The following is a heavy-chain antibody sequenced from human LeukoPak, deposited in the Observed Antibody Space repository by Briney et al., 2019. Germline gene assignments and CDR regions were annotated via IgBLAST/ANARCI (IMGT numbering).Heavy chain of an antibody. V-gene: IGHV3-7*01. Sequence: PGGSLRLSCVVSGSTFNRCWMNWVRQAPGKGLEWVAHINPDGRDTYYVDSVKGRFTISRDNAQNLMYLQMNSLRVEDTAVYYCTSWGDTTAEYFQRWGQGTLVTVSS. CDR1: GSTFNRCW. CDR2: INPDGRDT. J-gene: IGHJ1*01. CDR3: TSWGDTTAEYFQR. D-gene: IGHD2-21*02.